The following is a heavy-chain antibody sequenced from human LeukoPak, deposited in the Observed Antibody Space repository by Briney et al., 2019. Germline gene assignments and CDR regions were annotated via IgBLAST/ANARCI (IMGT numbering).Heavy chain of an antibody. Sequence: PSVTVTCKSSGYSFTGYYMHWVRQAPGQGLEWVGWINLNSGSTNYAQTFQGRVTMTRDTSISTAYMELSKLTSDDTAVYYCARDLKMATAPGYWGQGTLVTVSS. V-gene: IGHV1-2*02. CDR2: INLNSGST. CDR3: ARDLKMATAPGY. J-gene: IGHJ4*02. D-gene: IGHD5-24*01. CDR1: GYSFTGYY.